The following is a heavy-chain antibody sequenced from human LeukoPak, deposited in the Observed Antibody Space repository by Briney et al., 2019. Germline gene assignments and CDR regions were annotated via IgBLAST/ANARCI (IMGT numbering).Heavy chain of an antibody. CDR3: ARVRYGDLGGEDY. CDR1: GYSISNGYY. D-gene: IGHD4-17*01. Sequence: SETLSLTCTVSGYSISNGYYWGWIRQPPGKGLEWIGSIYQSGSTYYNPSLKSRVTISVDTSKNQFSLKLSSVTAADTALYYCARVRYGDLGGEDYWGQGTLVTVSS. V-gene: IGHV4-38-2*02. CDR2: IYQSGST. J-gene: IGHJ4*02.